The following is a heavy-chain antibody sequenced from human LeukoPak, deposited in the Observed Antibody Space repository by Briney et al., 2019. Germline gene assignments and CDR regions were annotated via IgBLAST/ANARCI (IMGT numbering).Heavy chain of an antibody. V-gene: IGHV3-23*01. D-gene: IGHD1-26*01. CDR1: GFTFSSYA. CDR2: ISGSGGST. J-gene: IGHJ4*02. Sequence: GGSLRLSCAASGFTFSSYAMSWVRQAPGKGLEWVSAISGSGGSTYYADSVKGRFTISRDNPKNTLYLQMNSLRAEDTAVYYCAKDSEVGATAGAFDYWGQGTLVTVSS. CDR3: AKDSEVGATAGAFDY.